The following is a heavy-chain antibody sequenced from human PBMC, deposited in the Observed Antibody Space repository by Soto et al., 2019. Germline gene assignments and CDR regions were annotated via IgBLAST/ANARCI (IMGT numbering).Heavy chain of an antibody. J-gene: IGHJ4*02. D-gene: IGHD4-17*01. CDR3: ARDRGDYGDYEQDY. CDR1: GGTFSSYT. Sequence: SVKVSCKASGGTFSSYTISWVRQAPGQGLEWMGRITPILGIANYAQKFQGRVTITADKSTSTAYMELSSLRSEDTAVYYCARDRGDYGDYEQDYWGQGTLVTVSS. V-gene: IGHV1-69*04. CDR2: ITPILGIA.